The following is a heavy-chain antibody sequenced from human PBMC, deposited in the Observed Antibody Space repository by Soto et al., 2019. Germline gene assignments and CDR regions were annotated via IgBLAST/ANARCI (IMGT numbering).Heavy chain of an antibody. CDR2: IYYSGSGSP. Sequence: PSETLSLTCTVSGGSVRSDTYYWSWIRQPPGKGLEWIGRIYYSGSGSPNYNPSLKSRVTMSVDTSKNQFSLELSSVTAADTAVYYCARDSRNYNWNYFEPSAFDIWGQGTMVTVSS. D-gene: IGHD1-7*01. J-gene: IGHJ3*02. V-gene: IGHV4-61*01. CDR3: ARDSRNYNWNYFEPSAFDI. CDR1: GGSVRSDTYY.